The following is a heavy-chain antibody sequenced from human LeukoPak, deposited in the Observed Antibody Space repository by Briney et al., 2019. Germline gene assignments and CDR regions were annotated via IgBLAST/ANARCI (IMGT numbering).Heavy chain of an antibody. CDR1: GGSISSGGYY. J-gene: IGHJ4*02. Sequence: SQTLSLTCTVSGGSISSGGYYWSWIRQHPGKGLEWIGYIYYSGSTYYNPSLKSRVTISVDTSKNQFSLKLSSVTAADTAVYYCARGESHYDFWSGYLVFDYWGQGTLVTASS. D-gene: IGHD3-3*01. V-gene: IGHV4-31*03. CDR2: IYYSGST. CDR3: ARGESHYDFWSGYLVFDY.